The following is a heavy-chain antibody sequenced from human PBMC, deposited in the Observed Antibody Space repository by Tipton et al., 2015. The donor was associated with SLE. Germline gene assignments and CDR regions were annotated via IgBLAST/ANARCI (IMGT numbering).Heavy chain of an antibody. J-gene: IGHJ2*01. CDR2: IYYSGRT. Sequence: TLSLTCTVSGGSIRNGGYHWSWIRQHPGKGLEWIGYIYYSGRTHYNPSLKSRVSISVDTSKNQFSLKVRSVTAADTAVYYCARAQGDFDLWGRGTLVTVSS. CDR3: ARAQGDFDL. D-gene: IGHD3-16*01. CDR1: GGSIRNGGYH. V-gene: IGHV4-31*03.